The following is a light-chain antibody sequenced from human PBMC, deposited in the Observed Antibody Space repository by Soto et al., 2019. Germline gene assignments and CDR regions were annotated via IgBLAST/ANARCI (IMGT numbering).Light chain of an antibody. Sequence: EIVMTQSPATLSVSLGERVTLSCRASQSVSSYLAWYQQKPGQAPRHLISDASTRATDIPDRFSGSGSGTDFTLTISSLQSTDLAVYYCLQYSTWPPLYTFGQGTKLEIK. CDR1: QSVSSY. CDR3: LQYSTWPPLYT. J-gene: IGKJ2*01. V-gene: IGKV3-15*01. CDR2: DAS.